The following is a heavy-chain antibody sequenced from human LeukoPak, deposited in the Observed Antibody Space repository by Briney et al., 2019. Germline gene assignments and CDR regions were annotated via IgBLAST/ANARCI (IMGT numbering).Heavy chain of an antibody. CDR3: ATSGSSHFDY. CDR1: GGSFSGYY. D-gene: IGHD1-26*01. J-gene: IGHJ4*02. Sequence: SETLSLTCAVYGGSFSGYYWSWIRQPPGKGLEWIGEINHSGSTNYNPSLKSRVTISVDTSKNQFSLKLSSVTAADTAVYYCATSGSSHFDYWGQGTLVNVSS. CDR2: INHSGST. V-gene: IGHV4-34*01.